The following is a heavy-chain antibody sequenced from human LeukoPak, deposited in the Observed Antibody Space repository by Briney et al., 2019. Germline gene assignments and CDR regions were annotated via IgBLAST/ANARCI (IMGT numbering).Heavy chain of an antibody. Sequence: ASVKVSCKASGYTFTYYAMHWVRQAPGQGLQWMGWITPGGGTNYPQKFQGRVATTWDTSITTAYMDLSRLTSDDTAVYYCARDRYGDGFAHFDYWGQGALVTVSS. D-gene: IGHD5-24*01. CDR2: ITPGGGT. J-gene: IGHJ4*02. CDR3: ARDRYGDGFAHFDY. V-gene: IGHV1-2*02. CDR1: GYTFTYYA.